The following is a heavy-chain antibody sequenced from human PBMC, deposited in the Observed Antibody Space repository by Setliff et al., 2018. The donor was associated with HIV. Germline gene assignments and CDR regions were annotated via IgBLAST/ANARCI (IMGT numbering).Heavy chain of an antibody. CDR3: ARMEMGPTSYYRDV. D-gene: IGHD1-1*01. Sequence: GESLKISCKGSQFRFGNYWVAWVRQMSGRGLEWMGTVFPAESSVKYSPSFQGQVTISADMSISTAYLHWSSLRASDSAMHYGARMEMGPTSYYRDVWGKGTTVTVSS. CDR2: VFPAESSV. V-gene: IGHV5-51*01. CDR1: QFRFGNYW. J-gene: IGHJ6*03.